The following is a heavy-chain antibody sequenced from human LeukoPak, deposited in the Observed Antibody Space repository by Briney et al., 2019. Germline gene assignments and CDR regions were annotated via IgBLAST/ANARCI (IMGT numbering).Heavy chain of an antibody. CDR3: ARVVVVPAAMLYYYYYGMDV. CDR2: INHSGST. D-gene: IGHD2-2*01. Sequence: SETLSLTCAVYGGSFSGYYWSWIRQPPGKGLEWIGEINHSGSTNYNPSLKSRVTISVDTSKNQFSLKLSSVTAADTAVYYCARVVVVPAAMLYYYYYGMDVWGQGTAVTVPS. CDR1: GGSFSGYY. V-gene: IGHV4-34*01. J-gene: IGHJ6*02.